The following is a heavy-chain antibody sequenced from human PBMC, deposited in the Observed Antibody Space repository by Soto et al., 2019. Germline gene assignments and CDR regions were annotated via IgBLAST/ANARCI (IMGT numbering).Heavy chain of an antibody. CDR3: ARDSGAVTTPNYYYYGMDV. D-gene: IGHD4-4*01. Sequence: SVKVSCKASGGTFSSYVISWVRQAPGQGLEWMGGIIPIFGTANYAQKFQGRVTITADESTSTAYMELSSLRSEDTAVYYCARDSGAVTTPNYYYYGMDVWGQGTTVTVSS. CDR2: IIPIFGTA. CDR1: GGTFSSYV. V-gene: IGHV1-69*13. J-gene: IGHJ6*02.